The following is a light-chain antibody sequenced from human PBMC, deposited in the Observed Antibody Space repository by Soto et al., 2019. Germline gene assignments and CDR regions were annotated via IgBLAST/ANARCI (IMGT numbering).Light chain of an antibody. CDR2: GAS. CDR1: QSITTN. V-gene: IGKV3-15*01. CDR3: QQYNNWPPRIT. Sequence: EIVMTQSPATLSVSPGERATLSCWASQSITTNLAWYQQKTGQAPRLLIYGASTRATGIPARFSGSGSGTEFTLTISSLQSADFAIYYCQQYNNWPPRITFGQGTRLEIK. J-gene: IGKJ5*01.